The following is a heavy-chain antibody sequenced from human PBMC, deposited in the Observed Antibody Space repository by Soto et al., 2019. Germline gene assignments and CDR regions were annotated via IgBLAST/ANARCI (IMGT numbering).Heavy chain of an antibody. V-gene: IGHV3-48*01. CDR3: ARDRDDSSGLYYGMDV. CDR2: ISSSSSTI. Sequence: GGSLRLSCAASGFTFSSYSMNWVRQAPGKGLEWVSYISSSSSTIYYADSVKGRFTISRDNAKNSLYLQMNSLRAEDTAVYYCARDRDDSSGLYYGMDVWGQGTTVTVSS. CDR1: GFTFSSYS. D-gene: IGHD3-22*01. J-gene: IGHJ6*02.